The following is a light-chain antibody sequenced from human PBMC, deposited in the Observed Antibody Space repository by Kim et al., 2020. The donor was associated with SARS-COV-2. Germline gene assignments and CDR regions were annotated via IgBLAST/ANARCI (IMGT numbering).Light chain of an antibody. CDR3: RSFKNTKIYV. Sequence: QSALTQPASVSGFPGQSITISCTGASSDIGKYDYVSWYQQRPGYAPKLIIYDVVNRSPGVSSRFSGSKSGNTASLTVSGLQAEDEADYYCRSFKNTKIYVFGSGTKVTVL. CDR2: DVV. V-gene: IGLV2-14*03. CDR1: SSDIGKYDY. J-gene: IGLJ1*01.